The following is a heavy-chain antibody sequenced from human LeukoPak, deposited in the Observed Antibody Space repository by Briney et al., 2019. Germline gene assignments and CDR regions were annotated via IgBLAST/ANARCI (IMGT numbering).Heavy chain of an antibody. CDR1: GFTFSTSA. CDR2: ISGSGSTR. V-gene: IGHV3-23*01. CDR3: AKCAWFGDAPGGDY. D-gene: IGHD3-10*01. J-gene: IGHJ4*02. Sequence: GGSLGLSCAASGFTFSTSAMSWVRQAPGKGLEWVSAISGSGSTRYYAHSVQGRFTISRDNSKNTLYLQMNSLRVEDTALYYCAKCAWFGDAPGGDYWGQGTLVTVSS.